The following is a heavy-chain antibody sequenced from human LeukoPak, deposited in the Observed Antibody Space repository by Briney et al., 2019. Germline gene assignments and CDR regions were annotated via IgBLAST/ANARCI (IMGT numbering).Heavy chain of an antibody. CDR3: ARPGYLVVQGYFDY. D-gene: IGHD2-15*01. V-gene: IGHV3-30*04. CDR1: GFTFSSYA. CDR2: ISYDGSNK. Sequence: PGRSLRLSCAASGFTFSSYAMHWVRQAPGKGLEWVAVISYDGSNKYYADSVKGRFTISRDNSKNTLYLQMNSPRAEDTAVYYCARPGYLVVQGYFDYWGQGTLVTVSS. J-gene: IGHJ4*02.